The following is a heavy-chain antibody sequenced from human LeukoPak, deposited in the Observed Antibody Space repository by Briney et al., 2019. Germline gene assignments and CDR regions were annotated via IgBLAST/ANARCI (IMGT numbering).Heavy chain of an antibody. J-gene: IGHJ4*02. D-gene: IGHD5-18*01. Sequence: GRSLRLSCAASGFTFSNAWMSWVRQAPGKGLEWVGRIKSKTDGGTTDYAAPVKGRFTISRDDSKNTLYLQMNSLKTEDTAVYYCTTDRSYGYFDYWGQGTLVTVSS. V-gene: IGHV3-15*01. CDR3: TTDRSYGYFDY. CDR2: IKSKTDGGTT. CDR1: GFTFSNAW.